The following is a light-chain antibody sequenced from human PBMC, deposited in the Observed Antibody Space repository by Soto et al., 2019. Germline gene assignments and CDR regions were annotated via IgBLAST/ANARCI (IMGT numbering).Light chain of an antibody. J-gene: IGKJ4*01. CDR2: DAS. CDR1: QDIGSA. Sequence: IQLTQSPSSLSASVGDRVTITCRAGQDIGSALAWYQQRPGKAPKLLLYDASKLEAGVPSRFSGSGSGTDFTLTITSLQPDDFATYYCPQCHGFPLTFGVGTKVQIK. CDR3: PQCHGFPLT. V-gene: IGKV1-13*02.